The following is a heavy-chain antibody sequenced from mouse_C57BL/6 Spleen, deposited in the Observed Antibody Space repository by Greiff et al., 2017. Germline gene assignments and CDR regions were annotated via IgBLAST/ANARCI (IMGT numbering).Heavy chain of an antibody. CDR2: IHPNSGST. J-gene: IGHJ3*01. CDR3: AIDSSCYVRFAY. V-gene: IGHV1-64*01. CDR1: GYTFTSYW. D-gene: IGHD3-2*02. Sequence: QVQLQQPGAELVKPGASVKLSCKASGYTFTSYWMHWVKQRPGQGLEWIGMIHPNSGSTNYNEKFKSKATLTVDKSSSTAYMQLSSLTSEDSAVYYCAIDSSCYVRFAYWGQGTLVTVSA.